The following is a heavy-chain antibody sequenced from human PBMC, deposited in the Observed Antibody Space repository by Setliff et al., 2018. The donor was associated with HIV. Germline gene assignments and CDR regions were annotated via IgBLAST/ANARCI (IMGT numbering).Heavy chain of an antibody. D-gene: IGHD3-10*01. J-gene: IGHJ4*02. CDR3: ATVEGSGSYYQGY. CDR1: GFIFSSYG. Sequence: PGGSLRLSCVASGFIFSSYGMHWVRQAPGKGLEWVAFIRYDGSKKYYADSVKGRFTISRDNSKDTLYLQMNTLRAEDTAVYYCATVEGSGSYYQGYWGQGTLVTVS. CDR2: IRYDGSKK. V-gene: IGHV3-30*02.